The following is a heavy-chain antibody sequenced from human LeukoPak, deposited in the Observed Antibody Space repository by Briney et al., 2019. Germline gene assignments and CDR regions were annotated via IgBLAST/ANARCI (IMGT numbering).Heavy chain of an antibody. V-gene: IGHV1-2*02. J-gene: IGHJ4*02. D-gene: IGHD2-2*01. CDR2: INPNSGGT. Sequence: ASVKVSCKASGYTFTGYHMHWVRQAPGQGLEWMGWINPNSGGTNYAQKFQGRVTMTRDTSISTAYMELSRLRSDDTAVYYCARDRGYCSSTSCFPGAYWGQGTLVTVSS. CDR1: GYTFTGYH. CDR3: ARDRGYCSSTSCFPGAY.